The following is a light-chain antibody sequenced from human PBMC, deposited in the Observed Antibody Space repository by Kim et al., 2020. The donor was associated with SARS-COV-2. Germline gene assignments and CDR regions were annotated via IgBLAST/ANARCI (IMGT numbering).Light chain of an antibody. CDR2: TDD. CDR1: SSNIGSNT. CDR3: ATCDDSLDVWM. Sequence: GQRVTISCSGSSSNIGSNTVNWYQQFPGTAPQLLIDTDDRRPSGVSDRVSCSKSGTSASLAISALRSEDEADYYCATCDDSLDVWMFGGGTQLTVL. J-gene: IGLJ3*02. V-gene: IGLV1-44*01.